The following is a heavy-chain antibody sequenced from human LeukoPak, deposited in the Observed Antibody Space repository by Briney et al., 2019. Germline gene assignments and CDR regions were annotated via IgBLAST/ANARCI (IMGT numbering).Heavy chain of an antibody. D-gene: IGHD2-2*01. J-gene: IGHJ4*02. CDR3: ARAPITSPFYFDY. V-gene: IGHV3-20*04. CDR2: INWSGGST. Sequence: GGSLRLSCAASGFTVSNNYMNWVRQAPGKGLEWVSGINWSGGSTGYADPLRGRFTISRDNAKNSLYLQMDSLRAEDTALYYCARAPITSPFYFDYWGQGTLVTVSS. CDR1: GFTVSNNY.